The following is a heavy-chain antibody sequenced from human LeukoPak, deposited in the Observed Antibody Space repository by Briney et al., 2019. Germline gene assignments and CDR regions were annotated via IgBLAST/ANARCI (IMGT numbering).Heavy chain of an antibody. CDR2: ISGHNGDT. Sequence: ASVKVSCKTSGYTFTNYGISWVRQGPGQRLEWMGWISGHNGDTNYAQNVQGRVTMTTDTSTSTVYMELRSLRSDDTAVYYCVKDIASGEAAFDFWGQGTVVTVSS. CDR3: VKDIASGEAAFDF. D-gene: IGHD3-10*01. V-gene: IGHV1-18*01. J-gene: IGHJ3*01. CDR1: GYTFTNYG.